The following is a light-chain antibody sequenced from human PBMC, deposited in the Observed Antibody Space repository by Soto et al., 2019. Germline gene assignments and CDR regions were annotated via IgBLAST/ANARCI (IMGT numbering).Light chain of an antibody. Sequence: EIVLTQSPATLSLSPGERATLSCRASQSVSSYLAWYQQKPGQAPRLLIYDASNRATRIPARVSGSGSGTDFTRTISRLEPEDFAVYYCQQRSNWITFDQATRPEIK. V-gene: IGKV3-11*01. CDR3: QQRSNWIT. CDR2: DAS. CDR1: QSVSSY. J-gene: IGKJ5*01.